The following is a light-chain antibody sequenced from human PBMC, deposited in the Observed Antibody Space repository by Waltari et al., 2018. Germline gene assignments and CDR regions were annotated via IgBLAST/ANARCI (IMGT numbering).Light chain of an antibody. V-gene: IGKV3-11*01. CDR1: QSVGSY. Sequence: EIVLTQSPDTLSLSPGDTATLSCRASQSVGSYLAWYQQKPGHPPRLLIYDASNRATGVPDRFRGSGSGTDFTLTISSLEAEDFAVYFCRQRSNWTPHAFGQGARLDIK. CDR2: DAS. CDR3: RQRSNWTPHA. J-gene: IGKJ2*01.